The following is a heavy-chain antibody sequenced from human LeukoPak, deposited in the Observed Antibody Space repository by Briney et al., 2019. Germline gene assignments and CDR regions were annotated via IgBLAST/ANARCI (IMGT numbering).Heavy chain of an antibody. CDR3: ARHRGYCSSTSCYPYYFDY. CDR1: GFTFSSNY. D-gene: IGHD2-2*01. CDR2: IYSGGST. Sequence: PGGSLRLSCAASGFTFSSNYRSWVRQAPGKGLEWVSVIYSGGSTYYADSAKGRFTISRDNSKNTLYLQMNSLRAEDTAVYYCARHRGYCSSTSCYPYYFDYWGQGTLVTVSS. J-gene: IGHJ4*02. V-gene: IGHV3-66*04.